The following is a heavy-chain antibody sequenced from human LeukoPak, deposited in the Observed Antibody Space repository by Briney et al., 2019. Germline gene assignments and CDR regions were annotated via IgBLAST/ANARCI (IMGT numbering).Heavy chain of an antibody. CDR3: VRDLVATIDHYYYGMDV. D-gene: IGHD5-12*01. CDR1: GGSVSSGSYY. V-gene: IGHV4-61*01. CDR2: IYNSVRT. J-gene: IGHJ6*02. Sequence: SETLSLTCIVAGGSVSSGSYYWSWIRQPPGKGLEWIGYIYNSVRTNYNPSLKSRVTISVDTSKNQLSLKLSSVTAADTAVYFCVRDLVATIDHYYYGMDVWGQGTTVTVSS.